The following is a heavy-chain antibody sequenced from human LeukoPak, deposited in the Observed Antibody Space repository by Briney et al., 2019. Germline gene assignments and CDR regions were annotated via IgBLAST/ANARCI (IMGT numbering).Heavy chain of an antibody. CDR1: GFSFSGSY. V-gene: IGHV3-53*01. CDR2: IYSGGST. J-gene: IGHJ4*02. D-gene: IGHD1-7*01. CDR3: ARGNYDLGY. Sequence: PGGSLRLSCAASGFSFSGSYMSWIRQAPGKGLEWVSVIYSGGSTYYADSVKGRFTISRDNSKNTPYLQMNSLRAEDTAVYYCARGNYDLGYWGQGTLVTVSS.